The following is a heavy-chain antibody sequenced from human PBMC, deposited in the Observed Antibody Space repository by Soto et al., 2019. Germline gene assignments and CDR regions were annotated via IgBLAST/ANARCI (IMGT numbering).Heavy chain of an antibody. J-gene: IGHJ5*02. D-gene: IGHD3-16*01. V-gene: IGHV1-8*01. Sequence: QVQLVQSGAEVKKPGASVKVSCKASGYTFTNYDIHWVRQATGQGLEWMGWMNPDSGNTGQSKQFQGRVTMTRDTSRSTAYMEMSSLRSEDTAVYYWARGRFRRTWFDPWGQGTLVTVSS. CDR3: ARGRFRRTWFDP. CDR2: MNPDSGNT. CDR1: GYTFTNYD.